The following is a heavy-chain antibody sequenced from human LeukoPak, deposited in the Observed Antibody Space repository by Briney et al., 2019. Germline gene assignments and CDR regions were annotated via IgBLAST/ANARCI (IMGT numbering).Heavy chain of an antibody. J-gene: IGHJ6*03. CDR3: ARGHSSSWYYYYYYMDV. D-gene: IGHD6-13*01. Sequence: ASVKVSCKASGYTFTGYYMHWVRQAPGQGLEWMGWINPNSGGTNYAQKFQGRVTMTRDTSISTAYMELSRLRSEDTAVYYCARGHSSSWYYYYYYMDVWGKGTTVTISS. CDR2: INPNSGGT. V-gene: IGHV1-2*02. CDR1: GYTFTGYY.